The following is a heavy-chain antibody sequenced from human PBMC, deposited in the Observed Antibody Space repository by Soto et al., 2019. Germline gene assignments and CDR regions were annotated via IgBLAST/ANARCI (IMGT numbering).Heavy chain of an antibody. CDR1: GGTFSSYA. Sequence: QVHLVQSGAEVKKPGSSVKVSCKASGGTFSSYAITWVRQAPGQGLDWMGEIIPIFGATNFAQKFQGRVTITADKSTTTAYMELSSLTSEDTAVYYCARMGGSFLDSWGQGTLVTVSS. CDR3: ARMGGSFLDS. CDR2: IIPIFGAT. V-gene: IGHV1-69*06. D-gene: IGHD1-26*01. J-gene: IGHJ5*01.